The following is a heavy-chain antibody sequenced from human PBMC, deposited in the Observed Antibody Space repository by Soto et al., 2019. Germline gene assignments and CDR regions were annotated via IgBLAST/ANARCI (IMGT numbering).Heavy chain of an antibody. V-gene: IGHV3-23*01. D-gene: IGHD2-15*01. J-gene: IGHJ6*02. Sequence: EVQLLESGGGLVQPGGSLRLSCAASGFTFSSYAMSWVRQAPGKGLEWVSAISGSGGSTYYADSVKGRFTISRDNSKNTLYLQMNSLRAEDTAVYYCAKDLRDCSGGSCYSFNDYYYGMDVWGQGTTVTVSS. CDR3: AKDLRDCSGGSCYSFNDYYYGMDV. CDR1: GFTFSSYA. CDR2: ISGSGGST.